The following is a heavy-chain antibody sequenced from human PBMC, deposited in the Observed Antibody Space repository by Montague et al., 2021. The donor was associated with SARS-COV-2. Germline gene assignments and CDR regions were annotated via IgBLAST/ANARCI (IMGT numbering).Heavy chain of an antibody. V-gene: IGHV6-1*01. CDR1: GDSVSSNSAA. CDR2: TYYRSKWHN. CDR3: ARGWVATIPHMDN. J-gene: IGHJ4*02. Sequence: CAISGDSVSSNSAAWNWIRQSPSRGLEWLGRTYYRSKWHNDYAVSVKSRITINPDTSKNQFSLQLKSVTPEDTAVYYRARGWVATIPHMDNWGQGSLVIVSS. D-gene: IGHD5-12*01.